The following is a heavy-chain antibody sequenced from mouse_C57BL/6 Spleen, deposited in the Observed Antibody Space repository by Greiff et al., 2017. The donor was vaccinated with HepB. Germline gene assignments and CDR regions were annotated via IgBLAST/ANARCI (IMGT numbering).Heavy chain of an antibody. V-gene: IGHV6-6*01. D-gene: IGHD2-1*01. J-gene: IGHJ2*01. CDR3: TRSPGLLWGWYFDY. CDR1: GFTFSDAW. Sequence: EVMLVESGGGLVQPGGSMKLSCAASGFTFSDAWMDWVRQSPEKGLEWVAEIRNKANNHATYYAESVKGRFTISRDDSKSSVYLQMNSLRAEDTGIYYCTRSPGLLWGWYFDYWGQGTTLTVSS. CDR2: IRNKANNHAT.